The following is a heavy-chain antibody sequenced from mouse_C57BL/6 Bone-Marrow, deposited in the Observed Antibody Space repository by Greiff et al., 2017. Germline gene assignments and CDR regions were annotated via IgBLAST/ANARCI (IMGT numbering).Heavy chain of an antibody. Sequence: QVQLQQSGPELVKPGASVKISCKASGYAFSSSWMNWVKQRPGKGLEWIGRIYPGDGDTNYNGKFKGKATMTADKSSSTAYMQLSSLTSEDSAVYFGASYYCSSWFAYWGQGTLVTVSA. CDR1: GYAFSSSW. CDR2: IYPGDGDT. CDR3: ASYYCSSWFAY. V-gene: IGHV1-82*01. J-gene: IGHJ3*01. D-gene: IGHD1-1*01.